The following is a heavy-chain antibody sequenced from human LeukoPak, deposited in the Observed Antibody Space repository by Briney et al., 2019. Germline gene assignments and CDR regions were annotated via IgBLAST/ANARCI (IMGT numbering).Heavy chain of an antibody. V-gene: IGHV1-69*13. Sequence: SVKVSCKASGGTFSSNAISWVRQAPGQGLEWMGGIIPIFGTANYAQKFQGRVTITADESTSTAYMELSSLRSEDTAVYYCARTDLGNVAFDYWGQGTLVTVSS. CDR1: GGTFSSNA. CDR2: IIPIFGTA. J-gene: IGHJ4*02. CDR3: ARTDLGNVAFDY. D-gene: IGHD2-2*03.